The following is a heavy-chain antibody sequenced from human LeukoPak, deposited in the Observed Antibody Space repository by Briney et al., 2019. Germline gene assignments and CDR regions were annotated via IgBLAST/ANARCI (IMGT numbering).Heavy chain of an antibody. CDR2: INPNSGGT. CDR1: GYTFTGYY. V-gene: IGHV1-2*02. CDR3: AREAGYCSGGSCDDDAFDI. J-gene: IGHJ3*02. Sequence: ASVKVSCKASGYTFTGYYMHWVRQAPGQGLEWMGWINPNSGGTNYAQKFQGRVTMTSDTSISTVYMELSRLRSDDTAVYYCAREAGYCSGGSCDDDAFDIWGQGTMVTVSS. D-gene: IGHD2-15*01.